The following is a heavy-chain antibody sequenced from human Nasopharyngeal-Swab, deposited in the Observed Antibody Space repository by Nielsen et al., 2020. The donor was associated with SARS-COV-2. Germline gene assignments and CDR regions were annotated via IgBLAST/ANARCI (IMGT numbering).Heavy chain of an antibody. CDR2: ISGSGGST. Sequence: SLKISCAASGFPFSSYAMSWVRQAPVKGLEWVSAISGSGGSTSYADSVKGRFTISRDNSKNTLYLQMNSLRAEDTAVYYCAKGLNYYGSGSYSDYWGQGTLVNVSS. D-gene: IGHD3-10*01. CDR3: AKGLNYYGSGSYSDY. J-gene: IGHJ4*02. V-gene: IGHV3-23*01. CDR1: GFPFSSYA.